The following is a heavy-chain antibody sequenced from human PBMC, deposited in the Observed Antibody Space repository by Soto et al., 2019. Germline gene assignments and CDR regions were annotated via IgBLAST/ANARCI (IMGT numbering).Heavy chain of an antibody. Sequence: EVQLVESGGGLVKPEGSLRLSCAASGFTFSSYSMNWVRQAPWKGLEWVSSISTSSDYIYYADSMKSRFTISRDNAKNSLYLQMNSLRAEDTAVYYCARGTSWPYYFDYWGQGTLVTVSS. D-gene: IGHD2-2*01. CDR1: GFTFSSYS. CDR2: ISTSSDYI. CDR3: ARGTSWPYYFDY. J-gene: IGHJ4*02. V-gene: IGHV3-21*01.